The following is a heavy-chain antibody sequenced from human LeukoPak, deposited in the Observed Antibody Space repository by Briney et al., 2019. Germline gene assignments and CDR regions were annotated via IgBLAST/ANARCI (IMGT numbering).Heavy chain of an antibody. CDR2: IGTAGDT. J-gene: IGHJ4*02. CDR1: GFTFSSYD. CDR3: ARDRDSSDWYNEVFDY. Sequence: PGGSLRLSCAASGFTFSSYDMHWVRQATGKGLEWVSAIGTAGDTYYSGSVKGRFTISRENAKNSLYLQMNSLRAGDTAVYYCARDRDSSDWYNEVFDYWGQGTLVTVSS. V-gene: IGHV3-13*04. D-gene: IGHD6-19*01.